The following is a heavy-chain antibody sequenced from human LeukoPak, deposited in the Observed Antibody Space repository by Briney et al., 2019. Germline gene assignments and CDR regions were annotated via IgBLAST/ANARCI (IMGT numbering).Heavy chain of an antibody. V-gene: IGHV4-34*01. D-gene: IGHD5-18*01. CDR1: GGSFSSYY. CDR2: INHSGST. CDR3: ARERRIQLWLELRTLLDY. Sequence: SETLSLTCAVYGGSFSSYYWSWIRQPPGKGLEWIGEINHSGSTNYNPSLKSRVTISVDTSKNQFSLKLGSVTAADTAVYYCARERRIQLWLELRTLLDYWGQGTLVTVSS. J-gene: IGHJ4*02.